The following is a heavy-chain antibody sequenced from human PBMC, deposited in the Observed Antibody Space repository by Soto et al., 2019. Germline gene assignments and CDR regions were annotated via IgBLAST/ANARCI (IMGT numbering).Heavy chain of an antibody. D-gene: IGHD6-19*01. CDR2: IDWDDDK. Sequence: SGPTLVKPTQTLTLTCTFSGFSLSTSGMCVSWIRQPPGKALEWLALIDWDDDKYYSTSLKTRLTISKDTSTNQVVLTMTNMDPVDTATYYCARIYYTYSSGWRLFDYWGQGTLVTVSS. CDR1: GFSLSTSGMC. J-gene: IGHJ4*02. V-gene: IGHV2-70*01. CDR3: ARIYYTYSSGWRLFDY.